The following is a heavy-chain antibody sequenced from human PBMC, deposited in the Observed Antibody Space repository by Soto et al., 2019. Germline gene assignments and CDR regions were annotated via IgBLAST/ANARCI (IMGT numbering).Heavy chain of an antibody. CDR1: GFTFSSYW. CDR2: IKQDGSEK. J-gene: IGHJ6*02. D-gene: IGHD3-10*01. V-gene: IGHV3-7*01. Sequence: ESGGGLVQPGGSLRLSCAASGFTFSSYWMSWVRQAPGKGLEWVANIKQDGSEKYYVDSVKGRFTISRDNAKNSLYLQMNSLRAEDTAVYYCARDRTVRGVVYYGMDVWGQGTTVTVSS. CDR3: ARDRTVRGVVYYGMDV.